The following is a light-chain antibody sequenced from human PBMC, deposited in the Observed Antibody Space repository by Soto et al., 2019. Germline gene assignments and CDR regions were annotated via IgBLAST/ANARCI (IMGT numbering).Light chain of an antibody. V-gene: IGKV3-15*01. CDR1: QSVSSN. CDR2: GTS. Sequence: EILMTQSPATLSVSPGERATLSCRASQSVSSNLAWYQQKPGQSPRLLIYGTSTRATGIPARFSGSGSGTEFTLTISSLQSEDFAVYYCHQYNFWPTFGQGTQ. CDR3: HQYNFWPT. J-gene: IGKJ1*01.